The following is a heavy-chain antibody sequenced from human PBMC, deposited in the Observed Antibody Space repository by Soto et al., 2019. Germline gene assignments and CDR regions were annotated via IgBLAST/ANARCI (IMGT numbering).Heavy chain of an antibody. V-gene: IGHV4-30-4*01. CDR3: ARVGFTECVP. CDR2: IDYSGST. D-gene: IGHD2-8*02. J-gene: IGHJ5*02. CDR1: GGSISSGDYY. Sequence: QVHLQESGPGLVKPSQTLSLTCTVSGGSISSGDYYWSWIRQPPGKGLEWIWYIDYSGSTYYNPSLKSRVTISVDTSKNQFYLKMSPVTAADTAGDYCARVGFTECVPWGQGTLVNVSS.